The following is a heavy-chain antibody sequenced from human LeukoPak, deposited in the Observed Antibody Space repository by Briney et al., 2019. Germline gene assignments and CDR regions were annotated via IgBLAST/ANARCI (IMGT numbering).Heavy chain of an antibody. Sequence: SETLSLTCAVYGGSFSGYYWSWIRQPPGKGLEWIGEINHSGSTNYNPSLKSRVAISVDTSKNQFSLKLSSVTAADTAVYYCARLPVDTAMVTYDYWGQGTLVTVSS. D-gene: IGHD5-18*01. CDR2: INHSGST. CDR3: ARLPVDTAMVTYDY. CDR1: GGSFSGYY. V-gene: IGHV4-34*01. J-gene: IGHJ4*02.